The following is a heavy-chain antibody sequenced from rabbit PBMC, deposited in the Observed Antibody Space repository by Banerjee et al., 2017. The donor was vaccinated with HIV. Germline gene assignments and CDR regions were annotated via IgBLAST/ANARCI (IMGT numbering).Heavy chain of an antibody. V-gene: IGHV1S45*01. CDR2: IYTGSSCST. Sequence: QEQLEESGGDLVKPEGSLTLTCTASGFSFSSGYWFCLVRQAPGKGPEWIGCIYTGSSCSTYYASWAKGRFTISKTSSTTVTLQMTSLTAADTATYFCARDDDGNGWAFNLWGPGTLVTVS. CDR3: ARDDDGNGWAFNL. J-gene: IGHJ4*01. CDR1: GFSFSSGYW. D-gene: IGHD4-1*01.